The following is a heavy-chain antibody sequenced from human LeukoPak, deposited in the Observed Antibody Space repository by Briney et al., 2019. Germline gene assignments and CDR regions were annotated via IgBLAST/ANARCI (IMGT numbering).Heavy chain of an antibody. CDR3: AKDRVGPIDY. J-gene: IGHJ4*02. CDR1: GFTFSSYG. Sequence: GGSLRLSCAASGFTFSSYGMHWVRQAPGKGLEWVAFIRYDGSNKCYADSVKGRFTISRDNSKNTLYLQMNSLRAEDTAVYYCAKDRVGPIDYWGQGTLVTVSS. V-gene: IGHV3-30*02. CDR2: IRYDGSNK. D-gene: IGHD1-26*01.